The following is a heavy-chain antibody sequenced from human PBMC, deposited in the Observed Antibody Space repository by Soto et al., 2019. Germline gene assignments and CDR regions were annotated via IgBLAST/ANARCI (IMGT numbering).Heavy chain of an antibody. CDR1: GFKFSSCA. Sequence: GGSLRLSSAASGFKFSSCAMSWVRQAPGKGLEWVSAISGSGGSTYYADSVKGRFTISRDNSKNTLYLQMNSLRAEDTAVYYCAKADTIFGVVTTVDYWGQGTLVTVSS. D-gene: IGHD3-3*01. CDR3: AKADTIFGVVTTVDY. J-gene: IGHJ4*02. V-gene: IGHV3-23*01. CDR2: ISGSGGST.